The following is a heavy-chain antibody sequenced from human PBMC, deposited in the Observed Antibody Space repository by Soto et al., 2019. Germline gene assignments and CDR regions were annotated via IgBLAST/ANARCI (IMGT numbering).Heavy chain of an antibody. CDR2: IYYSGST. CDR1: GGSISSYY. J-gene: IGHJ3*02. Sequence: SETLSLTCTVSGGSISSYYWSWIRQPPGKGLEWIGYIYYSGSTNYNPSLKSRVTISVDTSKDQFSLKLSSVTAAATAVYYCARDLRGVGGYDDAFDIWGQGTMVTVSS. CDR3: ARDLRGVGGYDDAFDI. D-gene: IGHD5-12*01. V-gene: IGHV4-59*01.